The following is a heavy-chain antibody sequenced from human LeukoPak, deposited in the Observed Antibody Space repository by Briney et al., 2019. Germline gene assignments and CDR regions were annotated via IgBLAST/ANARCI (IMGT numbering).Heavy chain of an antibody. Sequence: GGSLRLSCAASGFTFSSYEMNWVRQAPGKGLEWVSYISSGSESSTYYADSVKGRFTISRDNAKNSLYLQMNSLRDEDTAVYYCAREYSSSYCFDYWGQGTLVTVSS. J-gene: IGHJ4*02. CDR2: ISSGSESST. D-gene: IGHD6-13*01. CDR3: AREYSSSYCFDY. CDR1: GFTFSSYE. V-gene: IGHV3-48*02.